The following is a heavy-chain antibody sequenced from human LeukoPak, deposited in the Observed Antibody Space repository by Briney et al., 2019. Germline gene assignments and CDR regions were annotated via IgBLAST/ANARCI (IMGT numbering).Heavy chain of an antibody. CDR1: GFTFSNYE. D-gene: IGHD1-26*01. V-gene: IGHV3-23*01. J-gene: IGHJ4*02. CDR3: AKLDSGSYSDY. CDR2: ISNFGDII. Sequence: GGSLRLSCAASGFTFSNYEMNWVRQAPGKGLEWISHISNFGDIIHYADSVKGRFTISRDNSKNTLYLQMNSLRAEDTAVYYCAKLDSGSYSDYWGQGTLVTVSS.